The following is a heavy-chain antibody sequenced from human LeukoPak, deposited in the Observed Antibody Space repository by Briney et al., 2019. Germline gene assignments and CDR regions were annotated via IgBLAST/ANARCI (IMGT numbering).Heavy chain of an antibody. CDR3: AKMGTTAAPNYFDY. Sequence: GGSLRLSCAASGFTFSSYWMHWVRQAPGKGLVWVSRINTDGSSTSYADSVKGRFTISRDNAKNTLYLQMNSLRAEDTAAYYCAKMGTTAAPNYFDYWGQGTLVTVSS. CDR2: INTDGSST. V-gene: IGHV3-74*01. D-gene: IGHD4-11*01. J-gene: IGHJ4*02. CDR1: GFTFSSYW.